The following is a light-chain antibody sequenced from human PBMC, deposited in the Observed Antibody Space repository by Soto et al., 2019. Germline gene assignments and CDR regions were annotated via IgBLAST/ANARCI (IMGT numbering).Light chain of an antibody. CDR1: QSVNSS. Sequence: EVVMTQSQATLYLSPGERVTLSCRASQSVNSSLAWYQQKVGHPPSRLIYGASTRATSIPARFSGTGSGTEFTLTISSLDPHDFAVYYCQQRSNWPPVTFGGGTKVDIK. V-gene: IGKV3-15*01. J-gene: IGKJ4*01. CDR3: QQRSNWPPVT. CDR2: GAS.